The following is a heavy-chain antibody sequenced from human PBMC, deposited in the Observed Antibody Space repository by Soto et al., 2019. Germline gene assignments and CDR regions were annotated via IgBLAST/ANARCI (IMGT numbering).Heavy chain of an antibody. CDR1: GFTFSSYA. V-gene: IGHV3-30-3*01. J-gene: IGHJ4*02. CDR3: ARDRAEYYFDY. D-gene: IGHD3-10*01. CDR2: ISYDGSNR. Sequence: VGSLRLSCAASGFTFSSYAMHWVRQAPGKGLEWVAVISYDGSNRYYADSVKGRFTISRDNSKNTLYLQMNSLRAEDTAVYYCARDRAEYYFDYWGQGTLVTVSS.